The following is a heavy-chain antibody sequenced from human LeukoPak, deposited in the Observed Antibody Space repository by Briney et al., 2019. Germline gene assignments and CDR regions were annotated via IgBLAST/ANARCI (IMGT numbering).Heavy chain of an antibody. CDR2: ISYDGSNK. V-gene: IGHV3-30-3*01. CDR3: ARDHGDYVPAFEY. CDR1: GFTFSSYA. Sequence: GGSLRLSCAASGFTFSSYAMHWVRQAPGKGLEWVAVISYDGSNKYYADSVKGRFTISRDNSKNTLYLQMNSLRAEDTAVYYCARDHGDYVPAFEYWGQGTLVTVSS. D-gene: IGHD4-17*01. J-gene: IGHJ4*02.